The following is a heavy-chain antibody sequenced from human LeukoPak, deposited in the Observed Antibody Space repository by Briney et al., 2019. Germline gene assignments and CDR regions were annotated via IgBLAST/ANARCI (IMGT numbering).Heavy chain of an antibody. CDR1: GGSISSYY. Sequence: SETLSLTCTVSGGSISSYYWSWIRQPPGKGLEWIGYIYYSGSTNYNPSLKSRVTISVDTSKNQFSLKLSSVTAADTAVYYCARRPPVGAVASSWFDPWGQGTLVTVSS. CDR2: IYYSGST. J-gene: IGHJ5*02. V-gene: IGHV4-59*01. D-gene: IGHD6-19*01. CDR3: ARRPPVGAVASSWFDP.